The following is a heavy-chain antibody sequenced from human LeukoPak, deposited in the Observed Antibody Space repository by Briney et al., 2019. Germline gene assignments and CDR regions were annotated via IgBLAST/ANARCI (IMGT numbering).Heavy chain of an antibody. J-gene: IGHJ4*02. CDR3: AKERSLEIAVAGTIFDY. Sequence: RGSLTLLCAASGFNHNSHYMVCPPHAPGKGLEGVSVIYSGGATYYADSVKGRFTISRDNSKNMIYLEMSTLKAEDTAGYYCAKERSLEIAVAGTIFDYWGQGTLVTVSS. CDR1: GFNHNSHY. V-gene: IGHV3-66*01. D-gene: IGHD6-19*01. CDR2: IYSGGAT.